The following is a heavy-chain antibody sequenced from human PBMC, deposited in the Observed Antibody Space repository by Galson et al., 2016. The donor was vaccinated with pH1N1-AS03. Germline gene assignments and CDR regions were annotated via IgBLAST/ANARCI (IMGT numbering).Heavy chain of an antibody. V-gene: IGHV5-51*01. D-gene: IGHD4-17*01. J-gene: IGHJ4*02. CDR3: ARHWPEMTTVTLYVDY. Sequence: QSGAEVKKSGESLRISCKGSGYSFADYWIGWVRQRPGKGLEWMGIIYPGDSETKYSPSFQGQVTISADKSISTAYLQWSRLSSSDTAVYYWARHWPEMTTVTLYVDYWGQGTLVTVSS. CDR1: GYSFADYW. CDR2: IYPGDSET.